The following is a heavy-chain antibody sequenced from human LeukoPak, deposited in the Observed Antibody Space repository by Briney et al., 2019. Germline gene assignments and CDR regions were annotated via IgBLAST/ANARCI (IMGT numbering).Heavy chain of an antibody. CDR2: ISSSGSTM. CDR1: GFTFSSYS. CDR3: ARGDHGNRFDP. J-gene: IGHJ5*02. D-gene: IGHD4-11*01. V-gene: IGHV3-48*04. Sequence: PGGSLRLSCAASGFTFSSYSMNWVRQAPGKGLEWVSYISSSGSTMYYADSVQGRFSISRDNAKNSLYLQMNSLRAEDTAVYYCARGDHGNRFDPWGQGTLVTVSS.